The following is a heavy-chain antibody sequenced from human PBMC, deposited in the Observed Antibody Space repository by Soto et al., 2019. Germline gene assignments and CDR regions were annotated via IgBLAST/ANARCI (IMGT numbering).Heavy chain of an antibody. Sequence: SETLSLTCTVSGGSISSSSYYWGWIRQPPGKGLEWIGSIYYSGSTYYNPSLKSRVTISVDTSRIHFSLKLISVTAADTAVYYCARQSYDSSDYFDYWGKGTLVTVSS. D-gene: IGHD3-22*01. V-gene: IGHV4-39*01. CDR1: GGSISSSSYY. CDR3: ARQSYDSSDYFDY. J-gene: IGHJ4*02. CDR2: IYYSGST.